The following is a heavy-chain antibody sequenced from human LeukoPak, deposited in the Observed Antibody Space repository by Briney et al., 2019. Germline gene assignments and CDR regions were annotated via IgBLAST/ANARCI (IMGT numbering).Heavy chain of an antibody. V-gene: IGHV1-2*04. D-gene: IGHD6-19*01. CDR2: INPNSGGT. CDR3: ARMFAGGWLFDY. CDR1: GYTFTGYY. Sequence: GSVKVSCKASGYTFTGYYMHWVRRAPGQGLEWMGWINPNSGGTNYAQKFQGWVTMTRDTSISTAYMELSRLRSDDTAVYYCARMFAGGWLFDYWGQGTLVTVSS. J-gene: IGHJ4*02.